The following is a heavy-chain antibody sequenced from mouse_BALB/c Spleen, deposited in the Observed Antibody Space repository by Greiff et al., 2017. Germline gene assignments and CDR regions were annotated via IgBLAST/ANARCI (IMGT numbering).Heavy chain of an antibody. Sequence: VQLKESGGGLVQPGGSMKLSCAASGFTFSDAWMDWVRQSPEKGLEWVDEIRSKANNHTTYYAESVKGRFTTSRTDSKSSVYLQMNRLRAEDTGIYYSTRFCYYGCCYFDVWGEGTTVTVSS. CDR1: GFTFSDAW. J-gene: IGHJ1*01. CDR2: IRSKANNHTT. CDR3: TRFCYYGCCYFDV. V-gene: IGHV6-6*01. D-gene: IGHD1-1*01.